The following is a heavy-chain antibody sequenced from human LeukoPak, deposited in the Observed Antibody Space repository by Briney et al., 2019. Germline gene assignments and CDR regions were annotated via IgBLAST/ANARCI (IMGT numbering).Heavy chain of an antibody. J-gene: IGHJ4*02. CDR1: GFTFSSYA. V-gene: IGHV3-23*01. CDR2: ISGSGGST. CDR3: AKVLTAGGIDY. D-gene: IGHD6-13*01. Sequence: GGSLRLSCAASGFTFSSYAMSWVRQAPGKGLEWVSSISGSGGSTYYADSVKGRFTISRDNSKNTLYLQMNSLRAEDTAIYYCAKVLTAGGIDYWGQGTLVTVSS.